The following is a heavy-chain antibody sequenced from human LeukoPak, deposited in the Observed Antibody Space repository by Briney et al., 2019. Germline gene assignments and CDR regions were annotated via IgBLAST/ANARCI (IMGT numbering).Heavy chain of an antibody. CDR3: ARRRYYGSGSQENWFDP. V-gene: IGHV5-51*01. Sequence: GESQKISCKGSGYSFPSYWIGWVRQMPGKGLEWMGIIYPGDSDTRYSPSFQGQVTISADKSISTAYLQWSSLKASDTAMYYCARRRYYGSGSQENWFDPWGQGTLVTVSS. CDR1: GYSFPSYW. J-gene: IGHJ5*02. CDR2: IYPGDSDT. D-gene: IGHD3-10*01.